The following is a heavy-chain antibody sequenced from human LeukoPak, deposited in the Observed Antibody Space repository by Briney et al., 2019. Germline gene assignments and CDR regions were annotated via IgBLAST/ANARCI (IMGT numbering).Heavy chain of an antibody. D-gene: IGHD5-18*01. CDR1: GYTFTGYY. J-gene: IGHJ6*03. Sequence: ASVKVSCKASGYTFTGYYMHWVRQAPGQGLEWMGWINLNIGGTNYAQKFQGRVTMTRDTSISTAYMELSRLRSDDTAVYYCARGGGIQLWLPPYYYYYMDVWGKGTTVTVSS. V-gene: IGHV1-2*02. CDR2: INLNIGGT. CDR3: ARGGGIQLWLPPYYYYYMDV.